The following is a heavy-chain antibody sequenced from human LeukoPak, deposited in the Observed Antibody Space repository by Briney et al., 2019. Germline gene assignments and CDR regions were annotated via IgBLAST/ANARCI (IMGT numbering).Heavy chain of an antibody. V-gene: IGHV4-39*07. D-gene: IGHD5-24*01. J-gene: IGHJ5*02. CDR1: GGSISSSSYY. CDR2: IYHSGST. Sequence: SETLSLTCTVSGGSISSSSYYWGWIRQPPGKGLEWIGSIYHSGSTYYNPSLKSRVTISVDTSKNQFSLKLSSVTAADTAVYYCARNDGYMAGKSKRNWFDPWGQGTLVTVSS. CDR3: ARNDGYMAGKSKRNWFDP.